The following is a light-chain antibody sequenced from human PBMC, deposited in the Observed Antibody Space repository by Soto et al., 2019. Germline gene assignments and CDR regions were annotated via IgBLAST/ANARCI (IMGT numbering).Light chain of an antibody. Sequence: EFVLTHSPGTLSLYPGERATLSCRASQTVRNNYLAWYQQKPGQAPRLLIYDASSRANGIPDRFSGSGSGTDFTLTISRLEPEDFAVYYCQQYRSSPWTFGQGTKVDIK. CDR1: QTVRNNY. V-gene: IGKV3-20*01. CDR2: DAS. J-gene: IGKJ1*01. CDR3: QQYRSSPWT.